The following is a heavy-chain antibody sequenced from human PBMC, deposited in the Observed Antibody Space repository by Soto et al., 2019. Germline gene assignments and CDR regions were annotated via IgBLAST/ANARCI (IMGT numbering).Heavy chain of an antibody. V-gene: IGHV3-33*01. CDR2: VYYDGSNQ. Sequence: QVQLVESGGGVVQPGTSLRLSCAASGFTFKNYGMHWVRQAPGKGLEWVAIVYYDGSNQYNADSVKGRFTISRDNSKNTLYLQMNSLRVDDTAMYYCARDLSDYWGQGTLVTVSS. CDR1: GFTFKNYG. J-gene: IGHJ4*02. CDR3: ARDLSDY.